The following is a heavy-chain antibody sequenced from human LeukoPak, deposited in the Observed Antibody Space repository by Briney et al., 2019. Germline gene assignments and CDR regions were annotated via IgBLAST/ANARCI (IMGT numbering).Heavy chain of an antibody. CDR1: GFTFSSYS. J-gene: IGHJ6*04. CDR2: ISSSRSYI. V-gene: IGHV3-21*01. Sequence: GGSLRLSCAASGFTFSSYSMHWVRQAPGKGLEWVSSISSSRSYIYYADSVKGRFTISRDNAKNSLYLQMNSLRAEDTAVYYFARDPGGSYAYSDGMDVWGKGTTVTVSS. D-gene: IGHD3-16*01. CDR3: ARDPGGSYAYSDGMDV.